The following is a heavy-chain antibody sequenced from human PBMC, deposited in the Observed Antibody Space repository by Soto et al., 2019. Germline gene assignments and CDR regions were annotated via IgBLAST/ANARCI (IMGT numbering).Heavy chain of an antibody. CDR1: VFTFSSYG. V-gene: IGHV3-30*18. CDR3: AKGSSSFDY. CDR2: ISYDGSNK. Sequence: RASLRLSCASSVFTFSSYGMHWVRQAPGKGLEWVAVISYDGSNKYYADSVKGRFTISRDNSKNTLYLQMNSLRAEDTAVYYCAKGSSSFDYWGQGTLVTVSS. D-gene: IGHD6-13*01. J-gene: IGHJ4*02.